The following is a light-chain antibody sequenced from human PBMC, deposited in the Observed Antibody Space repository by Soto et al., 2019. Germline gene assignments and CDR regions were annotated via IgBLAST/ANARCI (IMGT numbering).Light chain of an antibody. CDR3: AAWDDSLVV. CDR2: RNN. V-gene: IGLV1-47*01. J-gene: IGLJ2*01. Sequence: QSVLTQTPSASGTPGQTVTISCSGSSSNIGSAYIYWYQHLPGTAPKLLIYRNNQRPSGVPDRFSASKSGTSASLAISGLRYEDDADYYCAAWDDSLVVFGGGTKVTVL. CDR1: SSNIGSAY.